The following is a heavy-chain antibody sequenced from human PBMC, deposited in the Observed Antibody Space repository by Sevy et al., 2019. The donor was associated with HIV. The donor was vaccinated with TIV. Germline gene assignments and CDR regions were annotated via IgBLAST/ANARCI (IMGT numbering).Heavy chain of an antibody. J-gene: IGHJ4*02. D-gene: IGHD5-18*01. Sequence: SETLSLTCTVSGVSISSYCCNWLRQSPGKGLEWIGDMCHTGITNYNPSLKSRVTISLDTSRNQFSLRLSSVTAADTAVYYCARAGHSYGLFDYWGQGTLVTVSS. CDR2: MCHTGIT. CDR3: ARAGHSYGLFDY. V-gene: IGHV4-59*13. CDR1: GVSISSYC.